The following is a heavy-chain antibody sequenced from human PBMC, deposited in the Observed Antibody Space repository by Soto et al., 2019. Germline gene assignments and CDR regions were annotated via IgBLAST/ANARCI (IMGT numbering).Heavy chain of an antibody. CDR3: ARDSSIASASQVVPYYYYYMDV. V-gene: IGHV3-33*01. J-gene: IGHJ6*03. CDR1: GFTFSSYG. Sequence: QVQLVESVGGVVQPGRTLRLSCAASGFTFSSYGMHWVRQAPGKGLEWVAVIWYDGSNKYYADSVKGRFTISRYNSKNSLYLRMNGLRAEDTAVYYCARDSSIASASQVVPYYYYYMDVWGKGTTVTVSS. CDR2: IWYDGSNK. D-gene: IGHD6-6*01.